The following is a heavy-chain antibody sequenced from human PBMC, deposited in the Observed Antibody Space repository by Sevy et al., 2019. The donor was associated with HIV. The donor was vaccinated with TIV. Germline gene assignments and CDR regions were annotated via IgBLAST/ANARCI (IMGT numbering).Heavy chain of an antibody. D-gene: IGHD6-19*01. J-gene: IGHJ5*02. CDR2: ISSSSSYI. Sequence: GGSLRLSCAASGFTFSSYSMNWVRQAPGKGLEWVSSISSSSSYIYYADSVKGRFTISRDNAKNSLYLQMNSLGAEDTAVYYCARDRLSSGRNWFDPWGQGTLVTVSS. CDR3: ARDRLSSGRNWFDP. V-gene: IGHV3-21*01. CDR1: GFTFSSYS.